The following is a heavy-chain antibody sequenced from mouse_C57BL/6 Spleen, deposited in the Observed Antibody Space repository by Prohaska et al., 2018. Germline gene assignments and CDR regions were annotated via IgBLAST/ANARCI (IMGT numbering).Heavy chain of an antibody. D-gene: IGHD1-1*01. CDR2: IYIRNGYT. CDR1: GYTFTSYG. CDR3: ARDFAITTVVVCYYYAMDY. V-gene: IGHV1-58*01. Sequence: EVQLQQSGAELVRPGSSVKMSCKTSGYTFTSYGINWVKQRPVQCLEWIGYIYIRNGYTEYNEQFQGKVTLTSDTSTSTAYMQRSSLTADDSAIYFWARDFAITTVVVCYYYAMDYWGQGTSVTVSS. J-gene: IGHJ4*01.